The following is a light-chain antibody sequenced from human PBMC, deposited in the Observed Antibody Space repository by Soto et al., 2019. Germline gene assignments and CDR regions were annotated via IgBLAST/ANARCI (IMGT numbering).Light chain of an antibody. CDR1: SSDVGGYNY. V-gene: IGLV2-14*01. CDR2: EVI. Sequence: QSVLAQPASVSGSPGQSITISCTGTSSDVGGYNYVSWYQHHPGKAPKLMIFEVINRPSGVSHRFSGSKSGNTASLTISGLQAEDDADYYCSSYTSSSTDVFGTGTKVTVL. CDR3: SSYTSSSTDV. J-gene: IGLJ1*01.